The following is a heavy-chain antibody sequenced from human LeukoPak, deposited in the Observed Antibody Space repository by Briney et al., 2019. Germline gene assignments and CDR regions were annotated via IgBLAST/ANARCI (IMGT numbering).Heavy chain of an antibody. CDR1: GYTFTGYS. J-gene: IGHJ4*02. CDR3: ARGLYSGWYVY. Sequence: ASVKVSCKASGYTFTGYSMHWVRQAPGQGLEWLGIINPKSGSASYAQEFQGRVTMTRDTSTSIVYMELSSLRSEDTAVYYCARGLYSGWYVYWGQGTLVTVSS. D-gene: IGHD6-19*01. CDR2: INPKSGSA. V-gene: IGHV1-46*01.